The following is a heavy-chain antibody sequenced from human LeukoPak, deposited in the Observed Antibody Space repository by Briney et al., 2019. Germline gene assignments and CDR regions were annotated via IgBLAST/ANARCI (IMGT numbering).Heavy chain of an antibody. CDR1: GFTFSSHE. Sequence: PGGSLRLSCAASGFTFSSHEMNWVRQAPGKGLEWVSYISSSGSAKYYADSVKGQFTISRDNAKNSLDLQMNSLRAEDTAVYYCARAAHYDSSGYYRPDYWGQGTLVTVSS. CDR3: ARAAHYDSSGYYRPDY. V-gene: IGHV3-48*03. D-gene: IGHD3-22*01. J-gene: IGHJ4*02. CDR2: ISSSGSAK.